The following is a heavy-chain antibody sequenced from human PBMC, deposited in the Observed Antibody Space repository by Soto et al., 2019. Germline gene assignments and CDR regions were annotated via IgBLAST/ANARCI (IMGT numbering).Heavy chain of an antibody. V-gene: IGHV3-33*01. CDR2: IWYDGSNK. CDR1: GFTFSSYG. Sequence: GGSLRLSCAASGFTFSSYGMHWVRQAPGKGLEWVAVIWYDGSNKYYADSVKGRFTISRDNSKNTLYLQMNSLRAEDTAVYYCARDHSSSWPFDYWGQGTLVTVSS. J-gene: IGHJ4*02. CDR3: ARDHSSSWPFDY. D-gene: IGHD6-13*01.